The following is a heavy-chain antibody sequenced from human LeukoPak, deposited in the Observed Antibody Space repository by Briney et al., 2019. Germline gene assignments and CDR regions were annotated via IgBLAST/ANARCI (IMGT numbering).Heavy chain of an antibody. CDR2: IRSKANSYAT. D-gene: IGHD3-22*01. J-gene: IGHJ4*02. CDR1: GFTFSGSA. CDR3: TRVAPYYYDSSGSGDY. Sequence: GGSLRLSCAASGFTFSGSAMHWVRQASGKGLEWFGRIRSKANSYATAYAASVKGRFTISRDDSKNTAYLQMNSLKTEDTAVYYCTRVAPYYYDSSGSGDYWGQGTLVTVSS. V-gene: IGHV3-73*01.